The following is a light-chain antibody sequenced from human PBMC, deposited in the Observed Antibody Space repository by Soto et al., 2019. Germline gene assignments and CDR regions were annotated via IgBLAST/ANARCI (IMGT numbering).Light chain of an antibody. CDR2: GAS. J-gene: IGKJ1*01. CDR1: QRVYST. Sequence: EILMKQSPDTLSVSPGESASLSCRASQRVYSTLAWYQQKPGQAPRLLIYGASRRATGFPARFSGSGSGTDFTLTISSLQSEDFAVYYCQLYDNWPWTFGQGTKVDIK. V-gene: IGKV3-15*01. CDR3: QLYDNWPWT.